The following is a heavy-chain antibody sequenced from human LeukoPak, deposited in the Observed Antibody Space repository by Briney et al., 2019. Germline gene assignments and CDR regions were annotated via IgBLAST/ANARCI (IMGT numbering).Heavy chain of an antibody. CDR2: INHSGST. D-gene: IGHD3-22*01. CDR3: AREGYYDSSGYPDAFDI. CDR1: GGSISSYY. Sequence: SETLSLTCTVSGGSISSYYWSWIRQPPGKGLEWIGEINHSGSTNYNPSLKSRVTISVDTSKNQFSLKLSSVTAADTAVYYCAREGYYDSSGYPDAFDIWGQGTMVTVSS. J-gene: IGHJ3*02. V-gene: IGHV4-34*01.